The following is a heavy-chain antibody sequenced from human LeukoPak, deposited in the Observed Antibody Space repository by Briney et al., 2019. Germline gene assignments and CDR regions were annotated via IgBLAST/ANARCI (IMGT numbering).Heavy chain of an antibody. CDR2: ISYDGSNK. V-gene: IGHV3-30-3*01. J-gene: IGHJ4*02. Sequence: GGSLRLSCAASGFTFSSYAMHWVRQAPGKGLEWVAVISYDGSNKYYADSVKGRFTISRDNSKNTLYLQMNSLRAEGTAVYYCASLYWGQGTLVTVSS. CDR3: ASLY. CDR1: GFTFSSYA.